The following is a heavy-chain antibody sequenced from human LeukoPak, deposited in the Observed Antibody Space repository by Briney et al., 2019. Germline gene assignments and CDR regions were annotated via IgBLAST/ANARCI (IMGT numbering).Heavy chain of an antibody. V-gene: IGHV3-23*01. D-gene: IGHD2-21*02. J-gene: IGHJ4*02. CDR2: ISGSGGST. CDR3: AKDNCGVDCSSDY. CDR1: GFTFSSYA. Sequence: GGSLRLYCAASGFTFSSYAMSWVRQAPGKGLEWVSAISGSGGSTYYADSVKGRFTISRDNSKNTLYLQMNSLRAEDTAVYYCAKDNCGVDCSSDYWGQGTLVTVSS.